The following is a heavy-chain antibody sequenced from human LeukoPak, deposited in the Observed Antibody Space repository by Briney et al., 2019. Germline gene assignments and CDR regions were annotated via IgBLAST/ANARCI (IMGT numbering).Heavy chain of an antibody. J-gene: IGHJ6*02. CDR1: GGSISSGGYY. CDR3: ARDGGLYGSGPMDV. V-gene: IGHV4-30-2*01. D-gene: IGHD3-10*01. CDR2: INHSGST. Sequence: SQTLSLTCAVSGGSISSGGYYWSWIRQPPGTGLEWIGEINHSGSTNYNPSLKSRVTISVDTSKNQFSLKLSSVTAADTAVYYCARDGGLYGSGPMDVWGQGTTVTVSS.